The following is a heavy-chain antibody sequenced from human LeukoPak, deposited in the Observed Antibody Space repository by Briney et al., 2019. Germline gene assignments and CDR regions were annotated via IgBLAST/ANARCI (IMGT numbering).Heavy chain of an antibody. CDR1: EFTFSSYG. Sequence: GRSLRLSCAASEFTFSSYGMHWVRQAPGKGLEWVSVISYDESNKYYADSVKGRFTISRDNSKNTLYLQMNSLRADDTAVYYCAKNLYCGGGSCYPSALGMDVWGQGTTVTVSS. CDR3: AKNLYCGGGSCYPSALGMDV. V-gene: IGHV3-30*18. CDR2: ISYDESNK. J-gene: IGHJ6*02. D-gene: IGHD2-15*01.